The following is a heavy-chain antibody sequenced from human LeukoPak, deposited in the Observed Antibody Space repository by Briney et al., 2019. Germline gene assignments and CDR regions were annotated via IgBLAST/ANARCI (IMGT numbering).Heavy chain of an antibody. CDR1: SGSFSGYY. Sequence: SETLSLTCAVYSGSFSGYYWSWIRQPPGKGLEWIGEINHSGSTNYNPSLKSRVTISVDTSKNQFSLKLSSVTAADTAVYYCARDPKWLRLSLSQTYGMDVWGQGTTVTVSS. D-gene: IGHD5-12*01. CDR2: INHSGST. CDR3: ARDPKWLRLSLSQTYGMDV. V-gene: IGHV4-34*01. J-gene: IGHJ6*02.